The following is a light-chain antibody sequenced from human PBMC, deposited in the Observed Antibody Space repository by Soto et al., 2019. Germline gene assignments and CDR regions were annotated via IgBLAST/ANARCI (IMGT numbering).Light chain of an antibody. J-gene: IGKJ5*01. V-gene: IGKV1-39*01. CDR2: AAS. Sequence: DIQMTQSPSSLSASVGDRVTITCRASQSISNYLNWYQQKPGKAPKLLIYAASTLQSGVPSRFSGSGSGTDFTLTISSLQPEDFATYYCQQSYSNPIPFGQGTRLVIK. CDR3: QQSYSNPIP. CDR1: QSISNY.